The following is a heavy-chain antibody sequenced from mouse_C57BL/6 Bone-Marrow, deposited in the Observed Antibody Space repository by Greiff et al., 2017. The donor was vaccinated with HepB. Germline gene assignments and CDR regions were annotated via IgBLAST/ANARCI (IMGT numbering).Heavy chain of an antibody. Sequence: QVQLQQSGAELVRPGTSVKMSCKASGCTFTNYWIGWAKQRPGHGLEWIGDIYPGGGYTNYNEKFKGKATLTADKSSSTAYMQFSSLTSEDSAIYYCARLTTVVATGGYFDVWGTGTTVTVSS. J-gene: IGHJ1*03. V-gene: IGHV1-63*01. CDR2: IYPGGGYT. CDR3: ARLTTVVATGGYFDV. D-gene: IGHD1-1*01. CDR1: GCTFTNYW.